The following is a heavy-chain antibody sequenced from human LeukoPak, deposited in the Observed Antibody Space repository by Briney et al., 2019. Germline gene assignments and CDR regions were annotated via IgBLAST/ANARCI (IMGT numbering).Heavy chain of an antibody. CDR1: GFTFSSYG. J-gene: IGHJ4*02. CDR3: ARDRTMVRRNGFDY. CDR2: IWYDGSNK. V-gene: IGHV3-33*01. Sequence: PVGSLRLSCAASGFTFSSYGMHWVRQAPGKGLEWAAVIWYDGSNKYYADSVKGRFTISRDNSKNTLYLQMNSLRAEDTAVYYCARDRTMVRRNGFDYWGQGTRVTVSS. D-gene: IGHD3-10*01.